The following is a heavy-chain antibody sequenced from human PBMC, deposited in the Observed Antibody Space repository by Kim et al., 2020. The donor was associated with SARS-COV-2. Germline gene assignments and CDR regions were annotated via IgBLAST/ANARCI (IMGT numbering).Heavy chain of an antibody. D-gene: IGHD3-16*01. CDR1: GFTFSSYA. CDR2: ISYDGSNK. CDR3: ARDGGNWFDP. V-gene: IGHV3-30-3*01. Sequence: GGSLRHSCAASGFTFSSYAMHWVRQAPDKGLEWVAVISYDGSNKYYADSVKGRFTISRDNSKNTLYLQMNSLRAEDTAVYYCARDGGNWFDPCGQGPLVT. J-gene: IGHJ5*02.